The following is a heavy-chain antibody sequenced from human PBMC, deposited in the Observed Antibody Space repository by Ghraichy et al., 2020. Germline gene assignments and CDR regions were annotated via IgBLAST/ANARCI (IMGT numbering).Heavy chain of an antibody. V-gene: IGHV1-2*02. CDR1: GYTFTGYY. Sequence: ASVKVSCKASGYTFTGYYMHWVRQAPGQGLEWMGWINPNSGGTNYAQKFQGRVTMTRDTSISTAYMELSRLRSDDTAVYYCARVYCSSTSCFAPDYWGQGTLVTVSS. D-gene: IGHD2-2*01. CDR3: ARVYCSSTSCFAPDY. J-gene: IGHJ4*02. CDR2: INPNSGGT.